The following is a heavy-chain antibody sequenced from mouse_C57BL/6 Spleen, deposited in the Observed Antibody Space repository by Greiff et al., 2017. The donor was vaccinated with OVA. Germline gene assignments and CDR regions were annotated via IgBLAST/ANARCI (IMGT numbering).Heavy chain of an antibody. J-gene: IGHJ2*01. CDR3: TREGYYDYDGYYFDY. Sequence: EVQLVESGAGLVKPGGSLKLSCAASGFTFSSYAMSWVRQTPEKRLEWVAYISSGGDYIYYADTVKGRFTISRDNARNTLYLQMSSLKSEDTALYYCTREGYYDYDGYYFDYWGQGTTLTVSS. D-gene: IGHD2-4*01. CDR2: ISSGGDYI. V-gene: IGHV5-9-1*02. CDR1: GFTFSSYA.